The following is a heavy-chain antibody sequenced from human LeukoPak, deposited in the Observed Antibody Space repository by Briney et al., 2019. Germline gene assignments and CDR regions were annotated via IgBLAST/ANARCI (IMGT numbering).Heavy chain of an antibody. CDR1: GFAFSSYS. D-gene: IGHD1-26*01. CDR3: ARDIIVGATFEYY. CDR2: ISSSSSYI. Sequence: GGSLRLSCAASGFAFSSYSMNWVRQAPGKGLDWVSSISSSSSYIYYADSVKGRFTISRDNAKNSLYLQMNSLRAEDTAVYYCARDIIVGATFEYYWGQGTLVTVSS. J-gene: IGHJ4*02. V-gene: IGHV3-21*01.